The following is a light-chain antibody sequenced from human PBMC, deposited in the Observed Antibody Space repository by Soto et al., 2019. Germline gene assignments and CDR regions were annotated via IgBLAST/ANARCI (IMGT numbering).Light chain of an antibody. V-gene: IGKV3-11*01. CDR1: QSVSSY. Sequence: VLPQSPDTLSLSPGERATLSCRASQSVSSYLAWYQQKPGQAPRLLIYDASNRATGIPARFSGSGSGTDFTLTISSLEPEDFAVYYCQQRSNWPTFGQGTRLETK. CDR2: DAS. J-gene: IGKJ5*01. CDR3: QQRSNWPT.